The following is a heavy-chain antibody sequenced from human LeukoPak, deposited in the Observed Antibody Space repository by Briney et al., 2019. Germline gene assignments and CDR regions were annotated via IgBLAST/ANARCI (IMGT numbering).Heavy chain of an antibody. J-gene: IGHJ4*02. CDR1: GFTFTSYA. CDR2: ITGNGGRT. Sequence: GGSLRLSCSASGFTFTSYAMHWVRQAPGQGLEYVSTITGNGGRTYYADSVKGRFTISRDNSKNTLYLQMSSLRPEDTAVYYCVKVLGAYIADYWGQGTLVTVSS. D-gene: IGHD3-3*02. CDR3: VKVLGAYIADY. V-gene: IGHV3-64D*09.